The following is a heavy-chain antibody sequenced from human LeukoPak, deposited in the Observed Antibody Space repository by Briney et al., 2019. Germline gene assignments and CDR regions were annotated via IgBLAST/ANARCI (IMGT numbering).Heavy chain of an antibody. V-gene: IGHV1-46*01. Sequence: ASVKVSCKASGYTFTSYYMHWVRQAPGQGLEWMGKINPSGGSTSYAQKFQGRVTMTRDMSTSTVYMELSSLRSEDTAVYYCARGKGLGRNYSYDAFDIWGQGTMVTVSS. CDR3: ARGKGLGRNYSYDAFDI. J-gene: IGHJ3*02. CDR2: INPSGGST. D-gene: IGHD1-7*01. CDR1: GYTFTSYY.